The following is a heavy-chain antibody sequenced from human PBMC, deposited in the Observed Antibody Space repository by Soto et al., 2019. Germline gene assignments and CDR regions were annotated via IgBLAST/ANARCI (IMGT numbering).Heavy chain of an antibody. V-gene: IGHV1-69*06. CDR2: ISPIFGTA. Sequence: QVQLVQSGAEVKKPGSSVKVSCKASGGTFSSYAISWVRQAPGQGLEWMGGISPIFGTANYAQKFQGRVTITADKSTSTAYMELSSLRSEDTAVYYCANGRVTYVGVGYYYYYGMDVWGQGTTVTVS. CDR1: GGTFSSYA. J-gene: IGHJ6*02. D-gene: IGHD2-15*01. CDR3: ANGRVTYVGVGYYYYYGMDV.